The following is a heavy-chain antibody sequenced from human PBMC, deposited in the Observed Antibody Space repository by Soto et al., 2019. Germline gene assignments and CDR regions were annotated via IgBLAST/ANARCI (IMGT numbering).Heavy chain of an antibody. CDR3: ARIAPNYYDSSGYFDY. J-gene: IGHJ4*02. CDR1: GGSISSYY. CDR2: IYYSGST. V-gene: IGHV4-59*01. D-gene: IGHD3-22*01. Sequence: SETLSLTCTVSGGSISSYYLSWIRQPPGKGLEWIGYIYYSGSTNYNPSLKSRVTISVDTSKNQFSLKLSSATAADTAVYYCARIAPNYYDSSGYFDYWGQGTLVTVSS.